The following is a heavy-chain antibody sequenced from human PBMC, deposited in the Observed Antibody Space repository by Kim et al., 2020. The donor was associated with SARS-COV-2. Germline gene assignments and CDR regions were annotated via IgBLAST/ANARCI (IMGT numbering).Heavy chain of an antibody. CDR2: VSADESNK. Sequence: GGSLRLSCTASGFTFGSAHMHWVRQAPGKGLEWVALVSADESNKNYVDSVKGRFTVSRDNSQNTLFLGIDSVRPEDTAVYYCAREGHSSGRAGTFDYWGQGTLVTVSS. J-gene: IGHJ4*02. CDR1: GFTFGSAH. CDR3: AREGHSSGRAGTFDY. V-gene: IGHV3-30*03. D-gene: IGHD6-19*01.